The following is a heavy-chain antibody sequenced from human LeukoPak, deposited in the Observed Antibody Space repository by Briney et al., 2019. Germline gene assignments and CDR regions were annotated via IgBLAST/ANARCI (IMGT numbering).Heavy chain of an antibody. CDR2: TSGSGGST. D-gene: IGHD6-6*01. V-gene: IGHV3-23*01. CDR1: RFTFSSYA. Sequence: GGSLRLSCAAPRFTFSSYAMSWVRQAPGKGLEWVSGTSGSGGSTYYADSVKGRFTISRDNSKNTLYLQMNSLRAEDTAVYYCAKAGVSGIAARFDYWGQGTLVTVSS. CDR3: AKAGVSGIAARFDY. J-gene: IGHJ4*02.